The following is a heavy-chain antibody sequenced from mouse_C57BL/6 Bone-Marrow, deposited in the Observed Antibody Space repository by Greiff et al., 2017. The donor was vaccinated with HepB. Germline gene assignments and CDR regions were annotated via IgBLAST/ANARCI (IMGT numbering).Heavy chain of an antibody. V-gene: IGHV1-81*01. Sequence: QVQLQQSGAELARPGASVKLSCKASGYTFTSYGISWVKQRTGQGLEWIGEIYPRSGNTYYNEKFKGKATLTADKSSSTAYMELRSLTSEDSAVYFCARGGDYYGSSHFDYWGQGTTLTVSS. CDR2: IYPRSGNT. CDR1: GYTFTSYG. J-gene: IGHJ2*01. D-gene: IGHD1-1*01. CDR3: ARGGDYYGSSHFDY.